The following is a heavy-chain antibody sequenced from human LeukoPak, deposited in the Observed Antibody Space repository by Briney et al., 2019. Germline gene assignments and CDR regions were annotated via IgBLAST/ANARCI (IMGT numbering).Heavy chain of an antibody. D-gene: IGHD1-1*01. CDR3: ARRGQLERRQYGMDV. CDR1: GGSISSYY. J-gene: IGHJ6*02. Sequence: SETLSLTCTVSGGSISSYYWSWIRQPPGKGLEWIGYIYYSGSTNYDPSLKSRVTISVDTSKNQLSLKLSSVTAADTAVYYCARRGQLERRQYGMDVWGQGTTVTVSS. V-gene: IGHV4-59*08. CDR2: IYYSGST.